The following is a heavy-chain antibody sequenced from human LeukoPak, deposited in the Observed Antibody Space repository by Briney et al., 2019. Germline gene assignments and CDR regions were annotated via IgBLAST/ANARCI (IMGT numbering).Heavy chain of an antibody. Sequence: GESLKISCKGSGYSSTSYWIGWVRQMPGKGLEWMGIIYPGDSDTGYSPSFQGQVTISADKSISTAYLQWSSLKASDTAMYYCARHGVSSSSDYYYYYMDVWGKGTTVTVSS. V-gene: IGHV5-51*01. CDR3: ARHGVSSSSDYYYYYMDV. CDR1: GYSSTSYW. CDR2: IYPGDSDT. D-gene: IGHD6-6*01. J-gene: IGHJ6*03.